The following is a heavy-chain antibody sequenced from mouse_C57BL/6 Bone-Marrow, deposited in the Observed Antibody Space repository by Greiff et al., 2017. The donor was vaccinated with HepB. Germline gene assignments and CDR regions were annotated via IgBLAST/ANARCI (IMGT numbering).Heavy chain of an antibody. CDR3: ARIDYDARGYFDG. CDR1: GYAFSSSW. J-gene: IGHJ1*03. CDR2: IYPGDGDT. Sequence: QVQLQQSGPELVKPGASVKISCKASGYAFSSSWMNWVKQRPGKGLEWIGRIYPGDGDTNYNGKFKGKATLTADKSSSTAYMQLSSLTSEDSAVYFCARIDYDARGYFDGWGTGTTVTVSS. V-gene: IGHV1-82*01. D-gene: IGHD2-4*01.